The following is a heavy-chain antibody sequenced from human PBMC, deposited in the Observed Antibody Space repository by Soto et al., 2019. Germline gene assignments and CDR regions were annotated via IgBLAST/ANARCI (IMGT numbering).Heavy chain of an antibody. D-gene: IGHD6-19*01. CDR3: ARDGYSSGWYGY. V-gene: IGHV1-3*05. CDR1: GYTFTSYA. J-gene: IGHJ4*02. CDR2: INAGNGNT. Sequence: QVQLVQSGAEEKKPGASVKVSCKASGYTFTSYAMHWVRQAPGQRLEWMGWINAGNGNTKYSQKFQGRVTITRDTSESTAYRELSSLRSEDTAVYYCARDGYSSGWYGYWGQGTLVTVSS.